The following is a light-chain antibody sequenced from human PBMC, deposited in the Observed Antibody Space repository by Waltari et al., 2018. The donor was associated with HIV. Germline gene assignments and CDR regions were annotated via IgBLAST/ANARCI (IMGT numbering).Light chain of an antibody. J-gene: IGKJ3*01. CDR2: GTS. V-gene: IGKV3-20*01. CDR3: QQYGSLPPFS. CDR1: QIVMSSY. Sequence: EIVLTQSPGTLSLSPGERVTLSCRASQIVMSSYLAWYQKKPGQAPRLLIYGTSTRATGIPGRFSGSGSGTDFTLTINGLEPEDSAVYYCQQYGSLPPFSFGPGTKVEIK.